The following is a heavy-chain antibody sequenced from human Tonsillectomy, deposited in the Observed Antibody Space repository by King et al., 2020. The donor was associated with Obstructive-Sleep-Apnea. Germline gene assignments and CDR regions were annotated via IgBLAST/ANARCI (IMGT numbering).Heavy chain of an antibody. CDR2: ISYDGSNK. CDR1: GFTFSSYV. CDR3: ARGAPAAMPDYYYGMDV. D-gene: IGHD2-2*01. V-gene: IGHV3-30-3*01. J-gene: IGHJ6*02. Sequence: VQLVESGGGVVQPGRSLRLSCAASGFTFSSYVMHWVRQAPGKGLEWVAVISYDGSNKYYADSVKGRFTISRDNSKNTLYLQMNSLRAEDTAVYYCARGAPAAMPDYYYGMDVWGQGTTVTVSS.